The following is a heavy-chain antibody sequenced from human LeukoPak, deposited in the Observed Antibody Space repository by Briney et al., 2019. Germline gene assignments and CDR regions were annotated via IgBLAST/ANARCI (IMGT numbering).Heavy chain of an antibody. CDR2: ISPDGGVT. V-gene: IGHV1-2*02. J-gene: IGHJ4*02. CDR1: GSIFNVYY. CDR3: ARENWYYDH. Sequence: ASVKVSCTSSGSIFNVYYMHWVRQVPGQGLEWMGWISPDGGVTNYAQKFQGRVTLTRDSATTTDYMELSRLTSDDTAVYYCARENWYYDHWGQGTLVTVSS.